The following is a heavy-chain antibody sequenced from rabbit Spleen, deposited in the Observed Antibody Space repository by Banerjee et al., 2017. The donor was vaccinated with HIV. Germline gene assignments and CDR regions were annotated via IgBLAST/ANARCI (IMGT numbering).Heavy chain of an antibody. CDR1: GFSFSSGYW. V-gene: IGHV1S40*01. Sequence: QSLEESGGDLVKPGASLTLTCTASGFSFSSGYWICWVRQAPGKGPEWIACIYNGDVSTYYASWAKGRFSISKTSSTPVTLQMTSLTAADTATYFCARDLVAVIGWNFNLWGPGTLVTLS. CDR3: ARDLVAVIGWNFNL. D-gene: IGHD1-1*01. CDR2: IYNGDVST. J-gene: IGHJ4*01.